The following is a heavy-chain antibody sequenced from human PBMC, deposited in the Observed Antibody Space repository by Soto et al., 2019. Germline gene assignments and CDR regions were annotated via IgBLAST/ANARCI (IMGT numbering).Heavy chain of an antibody. D-gene: IGHD2-21*02. CDR1: GFTFSSYS. J-gene: IGHJ6*02. Sequence: GGSLRLSCAASGFTFSSYSMNWVRQAPGKGLEWVSSISSSSSYIYYADSVKGRFTISRDNAKNSLYLQMNSLRAEDTAVYYCARDGAVVTPAYYYGMDVWGQGTTVTVSS. CDR3: ARDGAVVTPAYYYGMDV. CDR2: ISSSSSYI. V-gene: IGHV3-21*01.